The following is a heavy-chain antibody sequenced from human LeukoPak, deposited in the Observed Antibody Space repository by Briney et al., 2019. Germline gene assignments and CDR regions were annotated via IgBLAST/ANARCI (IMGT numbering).Heavy chain of an antibody. V-gene: IGHV1-18*01. J-gene: IGHJ4*02. CDR2: ISGYNGHT. CDR1: GYTFTNYG. CDR3: ARHGHRMYYYATSDYRFDY. Sequence: PGASVTVSCKASGYTFTNYGISWVRQAPGQGLEWMGWISGYNGHTNYAEKLQGRVTITTDTSETTVYMEVGSLRSEERAVYYCARHGHRMYYYATSDYRFDYWGQGTLVTVSS. D-gene: IGHD3-22*01.